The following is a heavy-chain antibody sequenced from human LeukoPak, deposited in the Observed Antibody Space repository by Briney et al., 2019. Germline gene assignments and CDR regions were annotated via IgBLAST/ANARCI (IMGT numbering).Heavy chain of an antibody. Sequence: GRSLRLSCAASGFTFSSYGMHWVRQAPGKGLERVAVIWYDGSNKYYADSVKGRFTISRDNSKNTLYLQMNSLRAEDTAVYYCARARSSGYFDYWGQGTLVTVSS. CDR1: GFTFSSYG. D-gene: IGHD3-10*01. J-gene: IGHJ4*02. CDR3: ARARSSGYFDY. CDR2: IWYDGSNK. V-gene: IGHV3-33*01.